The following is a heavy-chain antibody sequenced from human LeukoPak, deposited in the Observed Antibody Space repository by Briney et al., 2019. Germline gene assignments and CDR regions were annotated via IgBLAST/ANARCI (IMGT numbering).Heavy chain of an antibody. Sequence: SVKVSCNASRGTFSSYAISWVPQAPGQGLEWMGGIIPIFGTANYAQKFQGRVTITADESTSTAYMELSSLRSEDTAMYYCARADSATVVTPLDYWGQGTLVTVSS. V-gene: IGHV1-69*13. CDR1: RGTFSSYA. CDR3: ARADSATVVTPLDY. CDR2: IIPIFGTA. D-gene: IGHD4-23*01. J-gene: IGHJ4*02.